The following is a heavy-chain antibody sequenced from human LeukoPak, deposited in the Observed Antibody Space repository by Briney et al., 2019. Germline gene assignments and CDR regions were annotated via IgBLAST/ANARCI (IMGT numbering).Heavy chain of an antibody. J-gene: IGHJ4*02. CDR3: ARGGYYDILTGYSPVFY. V-gene: IGHV1-69*01. CDR2: IIPIFGTA. D-gene: IGHD3-9*01. CDR1: GGTFSSYA. Sequence: GSSVKVSCKASGGTFSSYAISWVRQAPGQGLEWMGGIIPIFGTANYAQKFQGRVTITADESTSTAYMELSSLRSEDTAVYYCARGGYYDILTGYSPVFYWGQGTLVTVSS.